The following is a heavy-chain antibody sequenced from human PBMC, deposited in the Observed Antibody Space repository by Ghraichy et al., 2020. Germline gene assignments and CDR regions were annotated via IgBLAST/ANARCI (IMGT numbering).Heavy chain of an antibody. J-gene: IGHJ4*02. D-gene: IGHD2-2*01. Sequence: ASVKVSCKASGYTFTSYAMNWVRQAPGQGLEWMGWINTNTGNPTYAQGFTGRFVFSLDTSVSTAYLQISSLKAEDTAVYYCAERSTSCYEGDGCLDYWGQGTLVTVSS. CDR3: AERSTSCYEGDGCLDY. V-gene: IGHV7-4-1*02. CDR2: INTNTGNP. CDR1: GYTFTSYA.